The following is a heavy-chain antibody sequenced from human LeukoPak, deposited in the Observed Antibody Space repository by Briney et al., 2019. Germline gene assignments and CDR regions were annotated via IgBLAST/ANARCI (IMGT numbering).Heavy chain of an antibody. CDR1: GFTFSSYA. Sequence: GSLRLSCAASGFTFSSYAMSWVRQAPGKGLEWVSAISGGGGSTYYADSVKGRFTISRDNSKNTLYLQMNSLRAEDTAVYYCANSYGDQYYFDYWGQGTLVTVSS. CDR2: ISGGGGST. CDR3: ANSYGDQYYFDY. J-gene: IGHJ4*02. V-gene: IGHV3-23*01. D-gene: IGHD4-17*01.